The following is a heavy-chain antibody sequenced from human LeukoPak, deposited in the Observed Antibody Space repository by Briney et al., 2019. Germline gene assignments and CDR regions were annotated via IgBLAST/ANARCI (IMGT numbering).Heavy chain of an antibody. D-gene: IGHD3-22*01. CDR2: IYYSGST. J-gene: IGHJ4*02. V-gene: IGHV4-59*01. CDR1: GDSISSYY. CDR3: AKVASSGYLGYFDY. Sequence: SETLSLTCTVSGDSISSYYCSWIRQPPGKGLEWIGYIYYSGSTNYNPSLKSRVTISVDTSKNQFSLKLSSVTAADTAVYYCAKVASSGYLGYFDYWGQGTLVTVSS.